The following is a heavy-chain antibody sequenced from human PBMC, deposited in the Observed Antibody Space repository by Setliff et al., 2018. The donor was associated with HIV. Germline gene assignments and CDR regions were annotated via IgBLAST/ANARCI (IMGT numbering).Heavy chain of an antibody. Sequence: GASVKVSCKASGYTFTNYYIHWVRQAPGQGLEWMGLINPSGGRTSYAQKFQGRLTMTRDTSRSTVYMELRSLRSDDTAVYYCGTVRIAVPDDFDFWGQGTLVTVSS. CDR1: GYTFTNYY. D-gene: IGHD6-19*01. V-gene: IGHV1-46*01. CDR2: INPSGGRT. J-gene: IGHJ4*02. CDR3: GTVRIAVPDDFDF.